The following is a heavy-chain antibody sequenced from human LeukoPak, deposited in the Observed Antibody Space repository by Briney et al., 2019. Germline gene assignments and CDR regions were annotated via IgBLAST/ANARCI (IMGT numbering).Heavy chain of an antibody. CDR3: ARDGSGDYFDY. CDR2: IWYDGSNK. Sequence: GRSLRLSCAASGFTFSSYGMHWVRQAPGKGLEWVAVIWYDGSNKYYADSVKGRFTISRDNSKNTLYLQMYSLRAEDTAVYYCARDGSGDYFDYWGQGTLVTVSS. CDR1: GFTFSSYG. V-gene: IGHV3-33*01. J-gene: IGHJ4*02. D-gene: IGHD3-10*01.